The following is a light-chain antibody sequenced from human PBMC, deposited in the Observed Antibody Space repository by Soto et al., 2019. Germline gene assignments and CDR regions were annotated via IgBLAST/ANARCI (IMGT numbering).Light chain of an antibody. CDR3: ATWDGSLNNFV. Sequence: QPVLSQPPSASGTPGQRVTISCSGSNSNIGDNSVNWYLQLPGTAPKLLMYSNNQRPSGVPDRFSGSKSGTSASLAISGLQSEDEADYYCATWDGSLNNFVFGTGTKVTVL. V-gene: IGLV1-44*01. CDR1: NSNIGDNS. J-gene: IGLJ1*01. CDR2: SNN.